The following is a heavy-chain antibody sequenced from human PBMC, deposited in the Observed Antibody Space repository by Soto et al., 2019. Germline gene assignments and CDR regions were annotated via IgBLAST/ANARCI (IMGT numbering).Heavy chain of an antibody. CDR3: ARLDYGSGSYYRSEDY. CDR1: GGSISSYY. J-gene: IGHJ4*02. Sequence: PSETLSLTCTVSGGSISSYYWSWIRQPPGKGLEWIGYIYYSGSTNYNPSLKSRVTISVDTSKNQFSLKLSSVTAADTAVYYCARLDYGSGSYYRSEDYWGQGTLVTVSS. D-gene: IGHD3-10*01. CDR2: IYYSGST. V-gene: IGHV4-59*01.